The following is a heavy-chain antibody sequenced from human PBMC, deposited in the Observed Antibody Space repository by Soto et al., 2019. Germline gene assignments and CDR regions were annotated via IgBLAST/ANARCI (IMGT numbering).Heavy chain of an antibody. J-gene: IGHJ4*02. CDR2: IYYSGST. CDR3: ARSRGYSYGRDFDY. Sequence: SETLSLTCTVSGGSISSGGYYWSWIRQPPGKGLEWIGYIYYSGSTYYNPSLKSRVTISVDTSKNQFSLKLSSVTAADTAVYYCARSRGYSYGRDFDYWGQGTLVTVSS. CDR1: GGSISSGGYY. D-gene: IGHD5-18*01. V-gene: IGHV4-31*03.